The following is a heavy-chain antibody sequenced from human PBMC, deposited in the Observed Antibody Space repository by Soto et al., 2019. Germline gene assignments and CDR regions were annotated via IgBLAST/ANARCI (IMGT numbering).Heavy chain of an antibody. J-gene: IGHJ6*02. CDR3: ATEVPSTEYYYYGMDV. D-gene: IGHD2-2*01. Sequence: ASVKVSCKASGYTFTSYAMHWVRQAPGQRLEWMGWTNAGNGNTKYSQKFQGRVTITRDTSASTAYMELSSLRSEDTAVYYCATEVPSTEYYYYGMDVWGQGTTVTVSS. V-gene: IGHV1-3*01. CDR2: TNAGNGNT. CDR1: GYTFTSYA.